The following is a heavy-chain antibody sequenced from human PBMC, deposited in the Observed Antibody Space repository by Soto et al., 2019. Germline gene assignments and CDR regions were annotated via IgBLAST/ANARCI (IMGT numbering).Heavy chain of an antibody. CDR3: AKGGPFTGGFDP. J-gene: IGHJ5*02. D-gene: IGHD3-16*01. V-gene: IGHV3-23*01. CDR2: ISGRGAVP. Sequence: EGQLLQSGGDLVQPGGSLRLSCAGSGLTLRSYAMTWIRQTPEKGLEWVSTISGRGAVPSYADFVNGRFTVSRDNSKNTVYLQINSLRPDDTAIYYCAKGGPFTGGFDPWGQGTLVTVSA. CDR1: GLTLRSYA.